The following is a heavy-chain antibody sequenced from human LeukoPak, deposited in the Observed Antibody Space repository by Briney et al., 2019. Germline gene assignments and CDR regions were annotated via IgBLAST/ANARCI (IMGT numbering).Heavy chain of an antibody. CDR1: GGSFSGYY. Sequence: PSETLSLTCAVYGGSFSGYYWSWIRQPPGKGLEWIGEINHSGSTNYNPSLKSRVTISVDTSKNQFSLKLSSVTAADTAVYYCARLRRKNGDYWGQGTLVTVSS. D-gene: IGHD2-8*01. CDR3: ARLRRKNGDY. CDR2: INHSGST. J-gene: IGHJ4*02. V-gene: IGHV4-34*01.